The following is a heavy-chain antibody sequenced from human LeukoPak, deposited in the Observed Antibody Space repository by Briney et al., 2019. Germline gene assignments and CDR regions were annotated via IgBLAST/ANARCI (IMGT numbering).Heavy chain of an antibody. D-gene: IGHD1-7*01. CDR3: ARRWNYGRNYYIDV. Sequence: SETLSLTCAVYGGSFSNYYWSWIRQTPGKGMVWIGEINDSGRTNYNPSLMSRVTVSVDTSKNQFSLRLTSVTATDTAVYYCARRWNYGRNYYIDVWGKGAAVSVSS. CDR2: INDSGRT. J-gene: IGHJ6*03. CDR1: GGSFSNYY. V-gene: IGHV4-34*01.